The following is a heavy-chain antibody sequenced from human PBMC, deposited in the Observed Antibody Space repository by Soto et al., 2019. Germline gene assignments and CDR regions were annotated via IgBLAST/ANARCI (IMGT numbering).Heavy chain of an antibody. D-gene: IGHD3-22*01. CDR1: GFSLNTNGMC. CDR2: IDWDDDK. J-gene: IGHJ4*02. V-gene: IGHV2-70*01. Sequence: SGPTLVNPTQTLTLTCTSSGFSLNTNGMCVSWIRQAPGKALEWLALIDWDDDKHYSTSLKPRLTISKDTSKKEVVLTMTNMDPVDTATYYCARIFLGYDSSGYYFYYFDYWGQGTLVTVSS. CDR3: ARIFLGYDSSGYYFYYFDY.